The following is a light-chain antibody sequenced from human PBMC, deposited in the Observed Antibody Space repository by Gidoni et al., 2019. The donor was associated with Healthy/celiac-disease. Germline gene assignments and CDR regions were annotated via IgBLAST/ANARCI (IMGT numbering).Light chain of an antibody. CDR1: QGISSW. CDR3: QQANCFPHT. V-gene: IGKV1-12*01. J-gene: IGKJ2*01. Sequence: DIQMTQSPSSVSASVGDRVTITCRASQGISSWLAWYQQKPGKAPKLLIYAASSLQSGGTSRFSVSGAGTDFTLTISSLQPEDVATYYGQQANCFPHTFGQGTKLEIK. CDR2: AAS.